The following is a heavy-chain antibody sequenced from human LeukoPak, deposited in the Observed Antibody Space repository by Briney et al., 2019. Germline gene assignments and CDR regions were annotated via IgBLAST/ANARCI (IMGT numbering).Heavy chain of an antibody. CDR1: GGSFTSFY. V-gene: IGHV4-59*01. Sequence: SETLSLTCAVSGGSFTSFYWSWIRQSPGKGLEWIGNFYNGGSTNYNPSLKSRVTISVDTSKNQFFLKLNSVTAADTAVYYCAKSHFWTGYPSDYWGQGILVTVSS. J-gene: IGHJ4*02. CDR2: FYNGGST. CDR3: AKSHFWTGYPSDY. D-gene: IGHD3/OR15-3a*01.